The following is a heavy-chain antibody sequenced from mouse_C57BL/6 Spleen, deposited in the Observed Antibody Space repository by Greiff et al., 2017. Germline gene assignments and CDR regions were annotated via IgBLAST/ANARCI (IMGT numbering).Heavy chain of an antibody. D-gene: IGHD2-2*01. Sequence: EVQLQQSGAELVRPGASVKLSCTASGFNIKDYYMHWVKQRPEQGLEWIGRIDPEDGDTEYAPKFQGKATMTADTSSNTAYLQLSSLTSEDTAVYYWTTGLRREAWFAYWGQGTLVTVSA. CDR3: TTGLRREAWFAY. CDR2: IDPEDGDT. V-gene: IGHV14-1*01. CDR1: GFNIKDYY. J-gene: IGHJ3*01.